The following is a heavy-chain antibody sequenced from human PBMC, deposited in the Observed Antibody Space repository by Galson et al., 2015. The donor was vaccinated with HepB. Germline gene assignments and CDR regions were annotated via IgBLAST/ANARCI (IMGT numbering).Heavy chain of an antibody. J-gene: IGHJ5*02. CDR1: GFAFNNTC. D-gene: IGHD6-19*01. V-gene: IGHV3-15*01. CDR3: TTDVYFSSYWSWIDP. CDR2: IKSKTGGGTT. Sequence: SLRLSCAASGFAFNNTCMSWVRQAPGRGLEWVGHIKSKTGGGTTDYAAPVKGSITIARDDTKDTLHLQMNSLKTDDTAVYYCTTDVYFSSYWSWIDPWGQGTLVTVSS.